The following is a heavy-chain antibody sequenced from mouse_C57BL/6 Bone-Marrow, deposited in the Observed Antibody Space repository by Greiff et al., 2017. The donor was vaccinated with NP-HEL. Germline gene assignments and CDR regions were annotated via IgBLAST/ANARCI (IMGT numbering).Heavy chain of an antibody. J-gene: IGHJ2*01. Sequence: QVQLKQPGAELVKPGASVKMSCKASGYTFTSYWITWVKQRPGQGLEWIGDIYPGSGSTNYNEKFKSKATLTVDTSSSTAYMQLSSLTSEDSAVYYCARSGDYGSSLTGTSWGQGTTLTVSS. V-gene: IGHV1-55*01. CDR2: IYPGSGST. CDR1: GYTFTSYW. CDR3: ARSGDYGSSLTGTS. D-gene: IGHD1-1*01.